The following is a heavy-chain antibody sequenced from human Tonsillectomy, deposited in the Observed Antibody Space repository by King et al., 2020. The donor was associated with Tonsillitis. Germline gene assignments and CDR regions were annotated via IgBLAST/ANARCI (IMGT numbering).Heavy chain of an antibody. V-gene: IGHV3-30*02. CDR3: AKELDDHDSYMRFHY. Sequence: VQLVESGGGVVQPGGSLRLSCAASGFTFRDYGMHWVRQAPGKRLEWVAFIRYDGTNQYYSDSVKGRLILSRDNSKNTMFLQMNSLRIEDTAFYYCAKELDDHDSYMRFHYWGQGTLVTVSS. D-gene: IGHD3-22*01. J-gene: IGHJ4*02. CDR1: GFTFRDYG. CDR2: IRYDGTNQ.